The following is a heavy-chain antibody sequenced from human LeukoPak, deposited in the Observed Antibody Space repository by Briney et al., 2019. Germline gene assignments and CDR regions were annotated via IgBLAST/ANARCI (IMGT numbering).Heavy chain of an antibody. D-gene: IGHD6-19*01. CDR1: GGSIDSDY. V-gene: IGHV4-59*12. Sequence: SETLSLTCTVSGGSIDSDYWSWIRQPPGKGLEWIGEMYNSGYPNYGPSFKSRVTISVDTSKNQFSLKLSSVTAADTAVYYCASFSEAGTPCWGQGTLVTVSS. CDR2: MYNSGYP. CDR3: ASFSEAGTPC. J-gene: IGHJ4*02.